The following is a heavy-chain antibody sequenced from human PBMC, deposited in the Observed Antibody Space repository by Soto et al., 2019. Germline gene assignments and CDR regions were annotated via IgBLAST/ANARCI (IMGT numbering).Heavy chain of an antibody. D-gene: IGHD6-19*01. CDR3: ARVSGWYFLDY. Sequence: QVRLVQSGAEEKKPGASVKVSCKASGYTFTSYAMHWVRQAPGQRLEWLGWINAGKGNTKYSQKFQGRVTFTRDTSASTAYMELSSLRSEDTAVYYWARVSGWYFLDYWGQGTLVTVSS. CDR2: INAGKGNT. V-gene: IGHV1-3*05. J-gene: IGHJ4*02. CDR1: GYTFTSYA.